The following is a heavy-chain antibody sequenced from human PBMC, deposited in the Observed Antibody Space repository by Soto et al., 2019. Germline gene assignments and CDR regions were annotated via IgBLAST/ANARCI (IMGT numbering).Heavy chain of an antibody. J-gene: IGHJ5*02. V-gene: IGHV4-39*01. CDR2: VYYSGTT. CDR1: GGSIRTSPFY. D-gene: IGHD4-4*01. CDR3: AHIRDYSNYGWFDP. Sequence: LSLTCSVSGGSIRTSPFYWAWIRQPPGKGLEWIGSVYYSGTTYRNPSLKSRATIFVDTSKNQFSLRLSSVTAADTATYYCAHIRDYSNYGWFDPWGQGSLVTVSS.